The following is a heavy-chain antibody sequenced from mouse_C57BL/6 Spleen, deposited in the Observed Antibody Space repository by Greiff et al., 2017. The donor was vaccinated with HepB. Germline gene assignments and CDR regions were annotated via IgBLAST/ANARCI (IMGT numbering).Heavy chain of an antibody. J-gene: IGHJ1*03. Sequence: VQLQQPGAELVRPGSSVKLSCKASGYTFTSYWMHWVKQRPIQGLEWIGNIDPSDSETHYNQKFKDKATLTVDKSSSTAYMQLSSLTSEDSAVYYCARDYGSRGYFDVWGTGTTVTVSS. D-gene: IGHD1-1*01. CDR1: GYTFTSYW. CDR2: IDPSDSET. CDR3: ARDYGSRGYFDV. V-gene: IGHV1-52*01.